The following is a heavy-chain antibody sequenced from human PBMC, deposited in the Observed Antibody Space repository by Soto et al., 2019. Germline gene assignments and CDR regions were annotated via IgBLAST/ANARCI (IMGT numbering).Heavy chain of an antibody. V-gene: IGHV1-18*01. CDR2: ISAYNGNT. D-gene: IGHD3-22*01. J-gene: IGHJ3*02. CDR3: ARRHTYYYDSSGYLGAFDI. CDR1: GHTFTSYG. Sequence: QVQLVQSGAEVKKPGASVKVSCKASGHTFTSYGISWVRQAPGQGLEWMGWISAYNGNTNYAQKLQGRVTMTTDTSTSTAYMELRSLRSDDTAVYYCARRHTYYYDSSGYLGAFDIWGQGTMVTVSS.